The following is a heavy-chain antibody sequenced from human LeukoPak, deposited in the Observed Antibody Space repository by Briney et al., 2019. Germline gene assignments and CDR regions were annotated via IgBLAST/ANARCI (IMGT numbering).Heavy chain of an antibody. CDR3: ARVRYGSGSYYRGNYYYMDV. J-gene: IGHJ6*03. Sequence: GGSLRPSCAAPGFTFSSNWMSWVPQAQGKGLEWGANIKQVGGEKYYVDSVKGRFTISRDNAKNSLYLQMNSLRAEDTAVYYCARVRYGSGSYYRGNYYYMDVWGKGTTVTVSS. D-gene: IGHD3-10*01. V-gene: IGHV3-7*01. CDR2: IKQVGGEK. CDR1: GFTFSSNW.